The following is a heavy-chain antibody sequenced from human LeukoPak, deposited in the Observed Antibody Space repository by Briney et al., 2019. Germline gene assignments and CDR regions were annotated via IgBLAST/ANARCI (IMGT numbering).Heavy chain of an antibody. CDR2: IKQDGSEK. CDR1: GFTFSSCW. D-gene: IGHD3-22*01. V-gene: IGHV3-7*01. CDR3: ARDDHYDSSGYYPLGMDV. J-gene: IGHJ6*02. Sequence: GGSLRLSCAASGFTFSSCWMSWVRQAPGKGLEWVANIKQDGSEKYYVDSVKGRFTISRDNAKNSLYLQMNSLRAEDTAVYYCARDDHYDSSGYYPLGMDVWGQGTTVTVS.